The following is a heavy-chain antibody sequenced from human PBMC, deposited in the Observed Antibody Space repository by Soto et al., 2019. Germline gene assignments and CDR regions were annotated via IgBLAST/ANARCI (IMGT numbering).Heavy chain of an antibody. CDR1: GFTFSSYW. CDR3: ARLWGLDTAVVY. CDR2: INSDGSTT. J-gene: IGHJ4*02. V-gene: IGHV3-74*01. D-gene: IGHD5-18*01. Sequence: EVQLVESGGGLVQPGGSLRLSCAASGFTFSSYWMYWVRQAPGKGLVWVSRINSDGSTTNYADSVKGRFTISRDNAKNTVYLQMNSLRVEDTAVYYCARLWGLDTAVVYWGQGTLVTVSS.